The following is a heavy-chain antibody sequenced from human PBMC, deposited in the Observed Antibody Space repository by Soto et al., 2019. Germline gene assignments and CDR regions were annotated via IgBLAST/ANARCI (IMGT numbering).Heavy chain of an antibody. D-gene: IGHD2-15*01. Sequence: ASVKVSFKACGYPFTGYYVHLVRRAPGQGLEWMGWMNPNSGGTSYAQKFQGWVTMTRYTSISTAYMELSRLISDDTAVYYCARDNCSGGSCYSDARMDVWGQGTTVTVSS. CDR3: ARDNCSGGSCYSDARMDV. J-gene: IGHJ6*01. CDR1: GYPFTGYY. CDR2: MNPNSGGT. V-gene: IGHV1-2*04.